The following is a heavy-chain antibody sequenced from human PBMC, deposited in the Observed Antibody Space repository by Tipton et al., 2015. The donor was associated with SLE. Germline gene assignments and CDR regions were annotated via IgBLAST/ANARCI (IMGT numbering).Heavy chain of an antibody. CDR3: AREDPSGDYGDIPYYYYYYMDV. CDR2: IFDSGTT. J-gene: IGHJ6*03. Sequence: TLSLTCTVSGDSIRSYYWSWIRRPPGKGLEWIGYIFDSGTTNYNPSFESRVTISLDTSKNQFSLSLTSVTAADTAVYYCAREDPSGDYGDIPYYYYYYMDVWGKGTTVTVSS. D-gene: IGHD4-17*01. V-gene: IGHV4-59*12. CDR1: GDSIRSYY.